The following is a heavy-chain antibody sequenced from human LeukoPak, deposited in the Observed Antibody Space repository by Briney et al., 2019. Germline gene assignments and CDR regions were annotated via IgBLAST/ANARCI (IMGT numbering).Heavy chain of an antibody. J-gene: IGHJ3*02. D-gene: IGHD2-2*01. Sequence: ASVKVSCKASGGTFSSYAISWVRQAPGQGLEWMGRIIPILGIANYAQKFQGRDTITADKSTSTAYMELSSLRSEDTAVYYCATADIVVVPAARHNAFDIWGQGTMVTVSS. V-gene: IGHV1-69*04. CDR3: ATADIVVVPAARHNAFDI. CDR2: IIPILGIA. CDR1: GGTFSSYA.